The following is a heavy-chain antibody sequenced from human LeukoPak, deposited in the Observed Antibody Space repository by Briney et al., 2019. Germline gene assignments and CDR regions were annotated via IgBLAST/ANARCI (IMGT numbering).Heavy chain of an antibody. CDR3: ARARGCFDY. D-gene: IGHD5-24*01. CDR1: GGSISSYY. Sequence: SETLSLTCTVSGGSISSYYWSWIRQPPGKGLEWIGYIYYSGSTNYNPSLKSRVTISVDRSKNQFSLKLSSVTAADTAVYYCARARGCFDYWGQGTLVTVSS. CDR2: IYYSGST. J-gene: IGHJ4*02. V-gene: IGHV4-59*01.